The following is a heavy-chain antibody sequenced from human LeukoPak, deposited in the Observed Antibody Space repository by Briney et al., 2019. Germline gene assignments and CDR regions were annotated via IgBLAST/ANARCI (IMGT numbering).Heavy chain of an antibody. V-gene: IGHV4-31*03. J-gene: IGHJ5*02. D-gene: IGHD5-12*01. Sequence: PSETLSLTSTVSGGSISSGGYYWSWIRQHPGKGLEWIGYIYYSGSTYYNPSLKSRVTISVDTSKNQFSLKLSSVTAADTAVYYCARGGGGYVWFDPWGQGTLVTVSS. CDR3: ARGGGGYVWFDP. CDR1: GGSISSGGYY. CDR2: IYYSGST.